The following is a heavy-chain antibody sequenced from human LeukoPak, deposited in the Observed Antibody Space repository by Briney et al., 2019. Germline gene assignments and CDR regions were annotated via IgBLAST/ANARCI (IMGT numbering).Heavy chain of an antibody. V-gene: IGHV3-21*01. CDR3: ARDWRYSSSSQYYFGMDV. D-gene: IGHD6-6*01. Sequence: PGGSLRLSCAASGFTFSLYVMNWVRQAPGKGLEWVSSISSNGKYIYYADPVKGRFTISRDSAKNSLSLQMNSLRAEDTALYYCARDWRYSSSSQYYFGMDVWGQGTTVTVSS. CDR2: ISSNGKYI. CDR1: GFTFSLYV. J-gene: IGHJ6*02.